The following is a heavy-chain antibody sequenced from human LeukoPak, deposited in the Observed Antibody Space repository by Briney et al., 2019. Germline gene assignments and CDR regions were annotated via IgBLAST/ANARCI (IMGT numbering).Heavy chain of an antibody. Sequence: GGSLRLSCAASGFTFRNYVIHWVRQAPGKGLEWVAVIWYDGSNKYYADSVKGRFTISRDNSKNTLYLQMNSLRAEDTAVYYCAREPDSMGYWGQGTLVTVSS. CDR1: GFTFRNYV. CDR3: AREPDSMGY. J-gene: IGHJ4*02. D-gene: IGHD3-22*01. V-gene: IGHV3-33*08. CDR2: IWYDGSNK.